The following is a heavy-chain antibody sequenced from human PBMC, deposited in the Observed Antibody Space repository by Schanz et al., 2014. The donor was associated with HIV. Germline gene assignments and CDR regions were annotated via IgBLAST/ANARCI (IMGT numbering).Heavy chain of an antibody. Sequence: EVQLLDSGGGLVQPGGSLRLSCVASGFPFSNFAMSWVRQDPGRGLEWVSSISESGGRTYYADSVNGRFTISRDNSKNTLYLQMTTLRTEDTAVYYCAKPEYDSSGNSQSHFDYWGQGTLVTVSS. CDR2: ISESGGRT. CDR1: GFPFSNFA. J-gene: IGHJ4*02. D-gene: IGHD3-22*01. V-gene: IGHV3-23*01. CDR3: AKPEYDSSGNSQSHFDY.